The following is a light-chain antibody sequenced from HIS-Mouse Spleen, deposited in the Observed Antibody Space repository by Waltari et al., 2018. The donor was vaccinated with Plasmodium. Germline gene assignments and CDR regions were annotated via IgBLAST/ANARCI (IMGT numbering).Light chain of an antibody. V-gene: IGKV1-33*01. CDR1: QDISTY. J-gene: IGKJ3*01. CDR2: EAS. CDR3: QQYDNLPPLFT. Sequence: DIQMTQSPSSLSASVGDRVTITCQASQDISTYLNWYQQKPGKAPKLLIYEASNLETGVPSRFSGSGSGTDFTFTISSLQPEDIATYYCQQYDNLPPLFTFGPGTKVDIK.